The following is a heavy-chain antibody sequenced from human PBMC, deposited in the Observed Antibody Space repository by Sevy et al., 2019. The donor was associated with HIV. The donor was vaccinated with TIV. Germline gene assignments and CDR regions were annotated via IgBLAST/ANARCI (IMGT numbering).Heavy chain of an antibody. J-gene: IGHJ4*02. D-gene: IGHD1-26*01. CDR2: IYKNGHI. Sequence: SETLSLTCTVSGGSITSLYWNWIRQPPGKGLEWIANIYKNGHINYNPSLKSRVTLSLDTSKNQFSLRLSSVTAAETAMYYCAGENAWGRGYSWGQGTLVTVSS. CDR1: GGSITSLY. V-gene: IGHV4-59*08. CDR3: AGENAWGRGYS.